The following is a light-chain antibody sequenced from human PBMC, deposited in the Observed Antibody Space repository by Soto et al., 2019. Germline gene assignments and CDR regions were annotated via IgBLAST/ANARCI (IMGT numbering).Light chain of an antibody. Sequence: DIQMTQSPSSLSASVGDRVTITCRASQSISSYLNWYQQKPGKAPKLLIYAASSLQSGVPSRFGGSGSGTDFALTINSLQPEDFATYYCQQSYSTPWTFCQGTKVEI. J-gene: IGKJ1*01. CDR2: AAS. CDR1: QSISSY. V-gene: IGKV1-39*01. CDR3: QQSYSTPWT.